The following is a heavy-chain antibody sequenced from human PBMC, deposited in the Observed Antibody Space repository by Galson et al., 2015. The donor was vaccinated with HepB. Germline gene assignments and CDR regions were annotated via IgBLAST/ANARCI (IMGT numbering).Heavy chain of an antibody. V-gene: IGHV3-21*01. D-gene: IGHD3-16*01. Sequence: SLRLSCAASGFTFSSYSMNWVRQAPGKGLEWVSSISSSSSYIYYADSVEGRFTISRDNAKNSLYLQMNSLRAEDTAVYYCAREKGGPLGYYYYGMDVWGQGTTVTVSS. CDR1: GFTFSSYS. J-gene: IGHJ6*02. CDR3: AREKGGPLGYYYYGMDV. CDR2: ISSSSSYI.